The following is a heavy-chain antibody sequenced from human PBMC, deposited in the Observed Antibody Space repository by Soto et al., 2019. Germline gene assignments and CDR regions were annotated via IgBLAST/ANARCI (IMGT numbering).Heavy chain of an antibody. CDR3: ARFVAAAGTGYCYYGMDV. CDR2: INHSGST. Sequence: SETLSLTCAVYGGSFSGYYWSWIRQPPGKGLEWIGEINHSGSTNYNPSLKSRVTISVDTSKNQFSLKLSSVTAADTAVYYCARFVAAAGTGYCYYGMDVWGQGTTVTVSS. J-gene: IGHJ6*02. V-gene: IGHV4-34*01. CDR1: GGSFSGYY. D-gene: IGHD6-13*01.